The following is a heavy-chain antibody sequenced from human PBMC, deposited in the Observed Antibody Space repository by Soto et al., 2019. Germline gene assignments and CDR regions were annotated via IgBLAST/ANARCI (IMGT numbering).Heavy chain of an antibody. CDR1: GGTFGSDA. J-gene: IGHJ5*02. D-gene: IGHD3-22*01. Sequence: AAVKVSCKASGGTFGSDAITWVRQAPGQGLEWVGRIIPIFGTTNYAQNLQGRVTISADKSTLTSYMELHSLTSDDTALYYCARDRTDSGYYTNWLDPWGQGTQVTVSS. CDR2: IIPIFGTT. V-gene: IGHV1-69*06. CDR3: ARDRTDSGYYTNWLDP.